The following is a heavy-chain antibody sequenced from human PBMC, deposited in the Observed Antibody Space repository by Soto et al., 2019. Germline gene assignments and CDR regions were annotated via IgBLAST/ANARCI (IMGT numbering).Heavy chain of an antibody. J-gene: IGHJ3*02. CDR3: ARPRTTAVRTPDAFDI. CDR1: EYRFTYFR. CDR2: IYPGDSDT. D-gene: IGHD1-1*01. Sequence: KGPEYRFTYFRIGWVRQMKEKGLEWMGIIYPGDSDTRYSPSFQGQVTISADKSISTAYLQWSSLKASDTAMYDCARPRTTAVRTPDAFDIWGQGTMVT. V-gene: IGHV5-51*01.